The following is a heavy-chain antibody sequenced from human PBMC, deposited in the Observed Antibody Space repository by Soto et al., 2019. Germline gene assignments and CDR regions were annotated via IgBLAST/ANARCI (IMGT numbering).Heavy chain of an antibody. CDR3: ARTVTTYRYCYEMAV. V-gene: IGHV3-11*01. CDR1: GFTFRDYY. J-gene: IGHJ6*02. Sequence: QVQLVESGGGLVKPGGSLRLSCAVSGFTFRDYYMSWIRQAPGQGLEWVSYISSSGSTMYYADSVKGRFTISRDNAKNSLYLQMDSLKAEDTAVYYWARTVTTYRYCYEMAVWRQGTTVTVSS. D-gene: IGHD4-17*01. CDR2: ISSSGSTM.